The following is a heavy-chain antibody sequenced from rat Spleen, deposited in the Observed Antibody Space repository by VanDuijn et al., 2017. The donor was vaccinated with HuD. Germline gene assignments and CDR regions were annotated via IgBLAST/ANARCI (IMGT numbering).Heavy chain of an antibody. CDR1: GFTFSDYY. CDR3: ARHGWGYGVMDA. J-gene: IGHJ4*01. Sequence: EVQLVESDGGLVQPGRSLKLSCAASGFTFSDYYMAWVRQAPKKGLEWVASISYDGSSTYYRDSVKGRFTISRDNAKSTLYLQMDSLRSEDTATYYCARHGWGYGVMDAWGQGASVTVSS. CDR2: ISYDGSST. D-gene: IGHD4-3*01. V-gene: IGHV5-7*01.